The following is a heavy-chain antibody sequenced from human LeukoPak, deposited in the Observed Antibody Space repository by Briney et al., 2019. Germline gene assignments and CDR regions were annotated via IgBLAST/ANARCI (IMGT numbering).Heavy chain of an antibody. Sequence: GGSLRLSCAASGFTFSNTWMSWGRQAPGKGLEGLGPIKSKTDGGTTDYAAPVKGRFTISRDDSKNTLYMQMNSLKTEDTAVYYCTSPLPLATSQDVWGKGTTVTVSS. CDR3: TSPLPLATSQDV. CDR2: IKSKTDGGTT. J-gene: IGHJ6*04. CDR1: GFTFSNTW. V-gene: IGHV3-15*01. D-gene: IGHD1-26*01.